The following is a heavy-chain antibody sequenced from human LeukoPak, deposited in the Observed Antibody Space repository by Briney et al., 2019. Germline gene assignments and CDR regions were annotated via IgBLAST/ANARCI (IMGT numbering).Heavy chain of an antibody. CDR1: GYTLTELS. J-gene: IGHJ6*03. CDR3: ATDTVTDYYYYMDV. Sequence: GASVKVSCKVSGYTLTELSMHWVRQAPGKGLEWVGGFDPEDGETIYAQKFQGRVTMTEDTSTDTAYMELSSLRSEDTAVYYCATDTVTDYYYYMDVWGKGTTVTVSS. D-gene: IGHD4-11*01. CDR2: FDPEDGET. V-gene: IGHV1-24*01.